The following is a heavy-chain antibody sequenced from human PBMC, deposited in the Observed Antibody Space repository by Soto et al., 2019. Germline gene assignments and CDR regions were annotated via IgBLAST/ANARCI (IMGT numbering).Heavy chain of an antibody. CDR2: IYYSGST. V-gene: IGHV4-59*01. CDR3: ARPGLKGAFDI. Sequence: QVQLQESGPGLVKPSETLSLTCTVSGGSISSYYWSWIRQPPGKGLEWIGYIYYSGSTNYNPSLKSRVTISVDTSKNQFSLKLSSVTAADTAVYYCARPGLKGAFDIWGQGTMVTVSS. J-gene: IGHJ3*02. CDR1: GGSISSYY.